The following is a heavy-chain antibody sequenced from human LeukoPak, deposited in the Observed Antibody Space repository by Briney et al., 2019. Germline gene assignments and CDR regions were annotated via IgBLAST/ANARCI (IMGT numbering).Heavy chain of an antibody. CDR3: AREDLASTDY. J-gene: IGHJ4*02. V-gene: IGHV3-33*01. Sequence: GGSLRLSCAASGSTFSGYGMHWVRQAPGKGLEWLSVIRYDGTEKYYADSVKGRFTISRDNSKNTLYLQMNSLTAEDTAVYYCAREDLASTDYWGQGTLVTVSS. CDR2: IRYDGTEK. CDR1: GSTFSGYG.